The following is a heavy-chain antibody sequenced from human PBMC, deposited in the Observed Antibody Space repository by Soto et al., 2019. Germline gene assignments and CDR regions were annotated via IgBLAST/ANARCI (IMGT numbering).Heavy chain of an antibody. J-gene: IGHJ6*02. CDR3: AKDVGAVRGYYYYGMDV. Sequence: PGGSLRLSCAASGFTFSSYAMNWVRQAPGKGLEWVSAISGSGGSTYYADSVKGRFTISRDNSKNTLYLQMNSLRAEDTAVYYCAKDVGAVRGYYYYGMDVWGQGTTVTVSS. CDR2: ISGSGGST. D-gene: IGHD1-26*01. CDR1: GFTFSSYA. V-gene: IGHV3-23*01.